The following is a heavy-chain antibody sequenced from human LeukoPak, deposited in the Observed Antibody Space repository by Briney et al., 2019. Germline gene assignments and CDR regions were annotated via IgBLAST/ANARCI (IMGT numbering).Heavy chain of an antibody. CDR3: AKDISGSGRYYFDY. J-gene: IGHJ4*02. CDR2: ISWNSGSI. CDR1: GFTFDDYA. V-gene: IGHV3-9*01. Sequence: GGSLRLSCAASGFTFDDYAMHWVRQAPGKGLEWVSGISWNSGSIGYADSVKGRFTISRDNAKNSLYLQMNSLRAEDTALYYCAKDISGSGRYYFDYWGPGTLVTVSS. D-gene: IGHD6-19*01.